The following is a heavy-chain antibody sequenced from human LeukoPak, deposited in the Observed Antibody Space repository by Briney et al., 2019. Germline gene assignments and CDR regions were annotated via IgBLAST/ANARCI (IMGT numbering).Heavy chain of an antibody. V-gene: IGHV1-2*02. D-gene: IGHD3-16*02. CDR1: GYTFTGYY. CDR2: INPNSGGT. CDR3: ARAGVNIGGIIVNSLDS. J-gene: IGHJ4*02. Sequence: ASVKVSCKASGYTFTGYYMHWVRQAPGQGLEWMGWINPNSGGTNYAQKFQGRVTMTRDTSISTAYMELRSLTSDDTGVYYCARAGVNIGGIIVNSLDSWGQGTLVTVSS.